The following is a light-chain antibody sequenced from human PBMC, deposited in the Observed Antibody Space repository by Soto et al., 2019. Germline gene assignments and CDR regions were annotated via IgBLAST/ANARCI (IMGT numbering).Light chain of an antibody. V-gene: IGKV1-5*03. CDR3: QQYSTYPWT. CDR1: QTISTL. J-gene: IGKJ1*01. CDR2: KAS. Sequence: DIQMTQSPSTLSASVGDRVTITCRASQTISTLLAWYQQRPGKAPNILIYKASSLESGVPSRFSGSGSGTEFALTISSVQPDDFASYLCQQYSTYPWTFGQGTKVEVK.